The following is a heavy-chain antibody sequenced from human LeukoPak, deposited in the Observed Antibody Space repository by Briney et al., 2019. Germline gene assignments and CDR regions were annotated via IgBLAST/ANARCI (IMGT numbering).Heavy chain of an antibody. CDR2: MNPNSGNT. CDR3: ATESYSGSYLYAFDI. Sequence: GASVKVSCKASGGTFSSYAINWVRQATGQGLEWMGWMNPNSGNTGYAQKFQGRVTMTRNTSISTAYMELSSLRSEDTAVYYCATESYSGSYLYAFDIWGQGTMVTVSS. D-gene: IGHD1-26*01. CDR1: GGTFSSYA. V-gene: IGHV1-8*02. J-gene: IGHJ3*02.